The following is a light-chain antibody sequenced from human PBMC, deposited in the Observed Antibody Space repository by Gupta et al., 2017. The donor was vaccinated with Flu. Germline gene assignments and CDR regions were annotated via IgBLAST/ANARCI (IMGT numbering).Light chain of an antibody. CDR2: DAS. Sequence: IHMTQSPSSLSASVGDRVTITCQASQDISNYLNWYQQKPGKAPKLLIYDASNLETGVPSRFSGSGSGTXFTFTIXSLQPEDFATYYCQQDDNVPLTFGXGTKVEIK. CDR1: QDISNY. V-gene: IGKV1-33*01. J-gene: IGKJ4*01. CDR3: QQDDNVPLT.